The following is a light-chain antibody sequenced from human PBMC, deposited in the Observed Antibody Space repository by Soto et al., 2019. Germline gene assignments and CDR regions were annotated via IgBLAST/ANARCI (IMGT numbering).Light chain of an antibody. Sequence: DIHMTQSPSTLSASVGDRVTITCRASQSISIWLAWYQQKPGKAPNLLIYKSSSLETGVTSRFSGSGSGTEFTLTISSLQPYDFATYYCQHWNDYSWTFGQGTKVEVK. V-gene: IGKV1-5*03. CDR3: QHWNDYSWT. CDR2: KSS. CDR1: QSISIW. J-gene: IGKJ1*01.